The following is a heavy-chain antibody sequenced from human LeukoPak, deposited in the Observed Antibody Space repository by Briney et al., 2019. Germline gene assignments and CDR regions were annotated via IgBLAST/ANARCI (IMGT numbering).Heavy chain of an antibody. CDR2: ISGSGGST. CDR1: GFTFSSYA. J-gene: IGHJ4*02. V-gene: IGHV3-23*01. D-gene: IGHD3-9*01. Sequence: GGPLRLSCAASGFTFSSYAMSWVRQAPGKGLEWVSAISGSGGSTYYADSVKGRFTISRDNSKNTLYLQMNSLRAEDTAVYYCAKVPPTYDILTGYYSAVGNFDYWGQGTLVTVSS. CDR3: AKVPPTYDILTGYYSAVGNFDY.